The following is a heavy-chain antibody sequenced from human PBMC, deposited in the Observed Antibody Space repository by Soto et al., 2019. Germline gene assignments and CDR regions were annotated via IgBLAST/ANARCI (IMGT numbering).Heavy chain of an antibody. D-gene: IGHD6-19*01. CDR2: ISGSANGT. CDR3: VKVDSSPSVVSFLQ. CDR1: GITLSRYA. J-gene: IGHJ4*02. V-gene: IGHV3-23*01. Sequence: EGQLLESGGGLVQPGKSLRLSCVASGITLSRYAMAWVRQAPGKGLEWVSVISGSANGTEYADSVKGRFTLSSDNSMHTVCLQMDRLRVEDTAVYYCVKVDSSPSVVSFLQWGPGTLGAVSS.